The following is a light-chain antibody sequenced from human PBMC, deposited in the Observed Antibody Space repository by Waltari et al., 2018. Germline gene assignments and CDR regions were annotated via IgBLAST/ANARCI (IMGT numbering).Light chain of an antibody. CDR3: QQYHNWPYT. V-gene: IGKV3-15*01. CDR2: GAS. CDR1: QSLSTN. J-gene: IGKJ2*01. Sequence: EILMTQSPATLSVSPGERATRPCRASQSLSTNLAWYQQHPGQPPRLLTYGASTRATGVPARFSGSRSGTEFTLIISSLQSEDFALYYCQQYHNWPYTFGQGTKLEIK.